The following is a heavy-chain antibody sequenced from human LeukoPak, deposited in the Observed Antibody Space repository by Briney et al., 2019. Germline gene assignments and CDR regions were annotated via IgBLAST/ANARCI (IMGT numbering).Heavy chain of an antibody. CDR2: INHSGST. V-gene: IGHV4-34*01. J-gene: IGHJ6*02. CDR3: ARGGFGDDYYYYGMDV. CDR1: GGSFSGYY. D-gene: IGHD3-3*01. Sequence: ASETLSLTCAVYGGSFSGYYWSWIRQPPGKGLEWIGEINHSGSTNYNPSLKSRVTISVDTSKNQFSLKLSSVTAADTAVYYCARGGFGDDYYYYGMDVWGQGTTVTVSS.